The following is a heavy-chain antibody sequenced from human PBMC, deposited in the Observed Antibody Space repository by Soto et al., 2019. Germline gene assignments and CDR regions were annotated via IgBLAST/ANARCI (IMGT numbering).Heavy chain of an antibody. Sequence: KISCQASGYTFSSYGISWVRQAPAQRLEWMGWINAGNGNTKYSQKFQGRVTITRDTSASTAYMELSSLRSDDTAVYYCARVYGSGSYRLFMDVWGKGTTVTVSS. J-gene: IGHJ6*04. CDR2: INAGNGNT. D-gene: IGHD3-10*01. CDR3: ARVYGSGSYRLFMDV. CDR1: GYTFSSYG. V-gene: IGHV1-18*01.